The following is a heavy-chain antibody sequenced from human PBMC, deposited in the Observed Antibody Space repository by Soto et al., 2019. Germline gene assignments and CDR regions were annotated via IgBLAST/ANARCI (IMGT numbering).Heavy chain of an antibody. D-gene: IGHD3-10*01. J-gene: IGHJ4*02. CDR1: GGSISSGGYY. CDR2: TYYSGST. CDR3: ARGVTMVRGVIHTPYFDY. V-gene: IGHV4-31*03. Sequence: QVQLQESGPGLVKPSQTLSLTCTVSGGSISSGGYYWSWIRQHPGKGLEWIGDTYYSGSTYYNPSLRTRVTISVATPKNQFSLKRSSVTAAGTAVYYCARGVTMVRGVIHTPYFDYWGQGTLVTVSS.